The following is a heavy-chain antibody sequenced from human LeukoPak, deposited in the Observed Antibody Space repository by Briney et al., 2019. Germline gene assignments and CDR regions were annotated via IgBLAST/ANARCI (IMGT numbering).Heavy chain of an antibody. CDR2: ISYDGSNK. CDR1: GFAFSSYG. V-gene: IGHV3-30*03. Sequence: GGSLRLSCAASGFAFSSYGMHWVRQAPGKGLEWVAVISYDGSNKYYADSVKGRFTISRDNSKNTLYLQMNSLRAEDTAVYYCARAPWGLTTAFDIWGQGTMVTVSS. J-gene: IGHJ3*02. CDR3: ARAPWGLTTAFDI. D-gene: IGHD1-26*01.